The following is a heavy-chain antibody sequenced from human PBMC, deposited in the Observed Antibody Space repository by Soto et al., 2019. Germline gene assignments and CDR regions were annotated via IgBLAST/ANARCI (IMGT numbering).Heavy chain of an antibody. V-gene: IGHV6-1*01. CDR1: GDSVSSNSAA. Sequence: SQTLSLTCAISGDSVSSNSAAWNWIRQSPSRGLEWLGRTYYRSKWYNDYAVSVKSRITINPGTSKNQFSLPLNSVTPEDTAVYYCARDPGIAVAGDFDYWGQGTLVTVSS. D-gene: IGHD6-19*01. J-gene: IGHJ4*02. CDR2: TYYRSKWYN. CDR3: ARDPGIAVAGDFDY.